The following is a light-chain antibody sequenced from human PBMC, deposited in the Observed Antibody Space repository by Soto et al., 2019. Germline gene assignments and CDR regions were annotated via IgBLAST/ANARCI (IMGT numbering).Light chain of an antibody. CDR3: CSYAGSNNYV. CDR2: EAN. V-gene: IGLV2-23*01. CDR1: SSDVGTYNF. J-gene: IGLJ1*01. Sequence: QSALTQPASVSGSPGQSITMSCTGTSSDVGTYNFVSWYQQHPGKAPKLMIYEANKRPSGVSNHFSGSKSGNTASLTISGLQAEDEADYYCCSYAGSNNYVFGTGTKVTVL.